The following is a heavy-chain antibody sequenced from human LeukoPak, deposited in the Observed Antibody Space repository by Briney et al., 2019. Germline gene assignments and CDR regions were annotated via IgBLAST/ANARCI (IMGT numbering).Heavy chain of an antibody. D-gene: IGHD3-9*01. CDR2: IYHSGRT. Sequence: SETLSLTCTVSGSSISSYYWGWIRQPPGKGLEWIGSIYHSGRTFYNPSLKSRVTISVDTSKNQFSLKLSSLTAADTAVYYCARGFTGYLKPKPFDYWGQGTLVTVSS. J-gene: IGHJ4*02. CDR1: GSSISSYY. V-gene: IGHV4-38-2*02. CDR3: ARGFTGYLKPKPFDY.